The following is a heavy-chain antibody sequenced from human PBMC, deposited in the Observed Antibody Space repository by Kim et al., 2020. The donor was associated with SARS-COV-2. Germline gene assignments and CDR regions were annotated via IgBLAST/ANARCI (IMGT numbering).Heavy chain of an antibody. D-gene: IGHD5-12*01. J-gene: IGHJ5*02. V-gene: IGHV4-59*02. CDR3: ARHRGYSGSAGWFDP. CDR1: GGSVDTYY. CDR2: ISYSGNT. Sequence: SETLSLTCSVSGGSVDTYYWSWIRQPPGKELQWIGYISYSGNTNYNPSLRSRVTISVDKSKNQFSLKLNSLTAADTAVYYCARHRGYSGSAGWFDPWGQGTLVTVSS.